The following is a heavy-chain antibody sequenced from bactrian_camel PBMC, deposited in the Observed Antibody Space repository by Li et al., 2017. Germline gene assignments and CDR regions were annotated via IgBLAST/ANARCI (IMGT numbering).Heavy chain of an antibody. Sequence: QLVESGGGSVQPGGSLTLSCVASGYKHSSYFMGWFRQAPGKDREAVAAVGTDDGRTYYADSAKGRFTVSRDNAKSTLSLQMNSLKPEDTAMYYCAAGPPSHRCYSGPVDSWSAPNYWGQGTQVTVS. V-gene: IGHV3S28*01. CDR1: GYKHSSYF. D-gene: IGHD3*01. CDR2: VGTDDGRT. CDR3: AAGPPSHRCYSGPVDSWSAPNY. J-gene: IGHJ4*01.